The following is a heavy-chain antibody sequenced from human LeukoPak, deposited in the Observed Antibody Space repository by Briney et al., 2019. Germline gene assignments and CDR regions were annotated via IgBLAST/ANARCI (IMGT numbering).Heavy chain of an antibody. D-gene: IGHD2-21*01. Sequence: GGSLRLSCAASEFTFNNYAVSWVRQAPGQGLEWVSTISGRGGITYYANSVKGRFTISRDNSKNTVFLQMNSLRVDDTAVYYCAKALRETHRPVYSYYYMDVWGKGTTVTVSS. CDR1: EFTFNNYA. J-gene: IGHJ6*03. CDR2: ISGRGGIT. CDR3: AKALRETHRPVYSYYYMDV. V-gene: IGHV3-23*01.